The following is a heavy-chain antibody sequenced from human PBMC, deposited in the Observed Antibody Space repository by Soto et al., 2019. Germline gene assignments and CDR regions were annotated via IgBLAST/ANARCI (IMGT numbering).Heavy chain of an antibody. Sequence: PGGSLRLSCAASGFTFSRSPMHWLRQAPGKGLDWVAVISADGASQYYADSVKGRFTVTRGDSKNIVFLEMNSLKPEDTAVYYCTTDKGVPDPHTSIWYSVGFDWWGQGTLVTVSS. CDR2: ISADGASQ. CDR1: GFTFSRSP. D-gene: IGHD6-13*01. V-gene: IGHV3-30-3*01. J-gene: IGHJ4*02. CDR3: TTDKGVPDPHTSIWYSVGFDW.